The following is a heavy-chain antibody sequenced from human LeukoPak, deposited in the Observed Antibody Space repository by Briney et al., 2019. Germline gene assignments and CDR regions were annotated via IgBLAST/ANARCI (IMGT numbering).Heavy chain of an antibody. V-gene: IGHV3-30-3*01. D-gene: IGHD5-12*01. CDR1: GFTFSSYA. CDR3: ARDHNGGYVHDAFDI. CDR2: ISYDGSNK. Sequence: GGSKRLSCAASGFTFSSYAMSWVRQAPGKGLEWVAVISYDGSNKYYADSVKGRFTISRDNSKNTLYLQMNSLRAEDTAVYSCARDHNGGYVHDAFDIWGQGTIVTVSS. J-gene: IGHJ3*02.